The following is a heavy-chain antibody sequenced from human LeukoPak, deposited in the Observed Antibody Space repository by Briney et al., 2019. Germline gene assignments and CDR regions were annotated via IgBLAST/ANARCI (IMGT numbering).Heavy chain of an antibody. CDR1: GFAFSSCW. CDR2: INGDGSGT. D-gene: IGHD6-13*01. J-gene: IGHJ4*02. CDR3: VRGTTYSSTKADF. V-gene: IGHV3-74*01. Sequence: GSLRLSCAASGFAFSSCWMHWVRQAPGKGLVWVSRINGDGSGTGYADSVKGRLTISRDNANNMMYLQMDSLRAEDSATYYCVRGTTYSSTKADFWGQGTLVTVSS.